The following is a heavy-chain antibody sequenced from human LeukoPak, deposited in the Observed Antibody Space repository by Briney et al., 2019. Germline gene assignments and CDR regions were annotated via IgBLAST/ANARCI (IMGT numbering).Heavy chain of an antibody. Sequence: ASVKVSCKASGYTFTGYYMHWVRQGPGQGLEWMGWINPKSGVTNYAQEFQGRVSMTTDTSISTAYMELTRLRSDDTAVYYCARGSVVVVAATHYFDYWGQGALGTVSS. D-gene: IGHD2-15*01. V-gene: IGHV1-2*02. J-gene: IGHJ4*02. CDR1: GYTFTGYY. CDR3: ARGSVVVVAATHYFDY. CDR2: INPKSGVT.